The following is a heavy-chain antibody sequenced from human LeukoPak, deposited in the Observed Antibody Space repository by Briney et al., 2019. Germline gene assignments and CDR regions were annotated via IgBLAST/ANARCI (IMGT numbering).Heavy chain of an antibody. D-gene: IGHD4-17*01. CDR3: ARVYGAYGLAAFDI. Sequence: GGSLRLSCAASGFPFSDQYMDWVRQAPGKGLEWVGRTRNKTDGYTTDYAASVKGRFTISRDDSKNSLYLQMDSLKTEDAAVYYCARVYGAYGLAAFDIWGQGTMVTVSS. V-gene: IGHV3-72*01. CDR1: GFPFSDQY. CDR2: TRNKTDGYTT. J-gene: IGHJ3*02.